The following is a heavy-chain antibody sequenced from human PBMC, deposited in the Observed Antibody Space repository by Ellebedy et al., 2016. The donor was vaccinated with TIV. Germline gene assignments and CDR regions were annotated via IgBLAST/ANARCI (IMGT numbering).Heavy chain of an antibody. D-gene: IGHD3-22*01. CDR3: ARNYDSSGYEP. CDR2: IYYSGRS. V-gene: IGHV4-31*03. Sequence: MPSETLSLTCTVSGGSISSGGYYWSWIRQHPGKGLEWIGYIYYSGRSYYNPYLKSRVTISVDTSKNQFSLKLSYVTAADTAVYYCARNYDSSGYEPWGQGTLVTVSS. J-gene: IGHJ5*02. CDR1: GGSISSGGYY.